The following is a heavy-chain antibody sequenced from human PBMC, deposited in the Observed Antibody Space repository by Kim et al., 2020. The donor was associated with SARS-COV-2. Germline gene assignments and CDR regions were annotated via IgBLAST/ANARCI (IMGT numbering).Heavy chain of an antibody. V-gene: IGHV4-59*01. Sequence: SETLSLTCTVSGGSISSYYWSWIRQPPGKGLEWIGYIYYSGSTNYNPSLKSRVTISVDTSKNQFSLKPSSVTAADTAVYYCARATGDSSGFLLYFDYWGQGTLVTVSS. CDR3: ARATGDSSGFLLYFDY. CDR2: IYYSGST. J-gene: IGHJ4*02. CDR1: GGSISSYY. D-gene: IGHD3-22*01.